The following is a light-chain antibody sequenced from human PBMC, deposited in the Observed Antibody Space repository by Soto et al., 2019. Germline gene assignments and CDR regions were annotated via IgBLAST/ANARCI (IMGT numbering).Light chain of an antibody. CDR2: QIS. Sequence: DIVLTQTPLSSPVTPGQPASFSCRSSQSLLHSDGNTYLSWLHQRPGQPPRLLIYQISKRFSGVPDRFSGSGAGTIFTLKISRVEDEDVGVYYCMQSSHLRTFGQGTKVEIK. V-gene: IGKV2-24*01. CDR1: QSLLHSDGNTY. J-gene: IGKJ1*01. CDR3: MQSSHLRT.